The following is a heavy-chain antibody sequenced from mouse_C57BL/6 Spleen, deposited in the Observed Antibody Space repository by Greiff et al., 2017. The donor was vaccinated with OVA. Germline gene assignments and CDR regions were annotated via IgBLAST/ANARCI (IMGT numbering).Heavy chain of an antibody. V-gene: IGHV2-2*01. CDR1: GFSLTSYG. CDR3: ASNWDTLFAY. Sequence: QVQLQQSGPGLVQPSQSLSITCTVSGFSLTSYGVHWVRQSPGKGLEWLGVIWSGGGTDYNAAFISRLSISKDNSKSQVFFKMNSLQADDTAIYYCASNWDTLFAYWGQGTLVTVSA. D-gene: IGHD4-1*01. CDR2: IWSGGGT. J-gene: IGHJ3*01.